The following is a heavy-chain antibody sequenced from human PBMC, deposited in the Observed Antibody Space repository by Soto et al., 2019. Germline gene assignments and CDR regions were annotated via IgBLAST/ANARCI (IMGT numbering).Heavy chain of an antibody. J-gene: IGHJ4*02. V-gene: IGHV1-69*13. CDR2: IIPIFGTA. Sequence: SVKVSCKASGGTFSSYAISWVRQAPGQGLEWMGGIIPIFGTANYAQKFQGRVTITADESTSTAYMELSSLRSEDTAVYYCASPTPERYCSGTSCYWSWATYYFDYWGQGTLVTVPS. D-gene: IGHD2-2*01. CDR1: GGTFSSYA. CDR3: ASPTPERYCSGTSCYWSWATYYFDY.